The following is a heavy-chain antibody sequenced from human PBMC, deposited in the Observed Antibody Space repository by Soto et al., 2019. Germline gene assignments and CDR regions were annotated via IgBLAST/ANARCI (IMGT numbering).Heavy chain of an antibody. Sequence: SETLSLTCAVYGGSFSGYYWSCIRQPPGKGLEWIGEINHSGSTNYNPSLKSRVTISVDTSKNQFSLKLSSVTAADTAVYYCAREGFRGYCSGGSCYPKAYGMDVWGQGTTVT. CDR3: AREGFRGYCSGGSCYPKAYGMDV. CDR1: GGSFSGYY. J-gene: IGHJ6*02. D-gene: IGHD2-15*01. V-gene: IGHV4-34*01. CDR2: INHSGST.